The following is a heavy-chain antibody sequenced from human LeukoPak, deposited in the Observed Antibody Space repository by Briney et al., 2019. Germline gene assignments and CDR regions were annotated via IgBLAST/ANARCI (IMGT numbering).Heavy chain of an antibody. CDR2: IYHSGST. CDR3: ARARRGYGQSGFDI. J-gene: IGHJ3*02. Sequence: SETLSLTCTVSGGSISSSSYYWGWIRQPPGKGLEWIGSIYHSGSTYYNPSLKSRVIISVDTSKNQFSLKLSSVTAADTAVYYCARARRGYGQSGFDIWGQGTMVTVSS. V-gene: IGHV4-39*07. CDR1: GGSISSSSYY. D-gene: IGHD5-12*01.